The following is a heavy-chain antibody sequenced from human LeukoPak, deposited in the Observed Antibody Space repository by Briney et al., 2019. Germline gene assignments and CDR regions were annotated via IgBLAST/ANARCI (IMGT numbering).Heavy chain of an antibody. D-gene: IGHD2-2*01. J-gene: IGHJ5*02. CDR1: GGSISSYY. CDR3: ARVPPGIVPDRFDP. CDR2: IYYCGST. Sequence: SETLSLTCTVSGGSISSYYWSWIRQPPGKGLEWIGYIYYCGSTNYNPSLKSRVTISVDTSKNQFSLKLSSVTAADTAVYYCARVPPGIVPDRFDPWGQGTLVTVSS. V-gene: IGHV4-59*01.